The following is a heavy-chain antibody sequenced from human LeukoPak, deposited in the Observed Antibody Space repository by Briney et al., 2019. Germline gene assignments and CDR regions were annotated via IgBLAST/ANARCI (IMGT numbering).Heavy chain of an antibody. J-gene: IGHJ5*02. D-gene: IGHD6-13*01. Sequence: PSETLSLTCAVYGGSFSGYYWSWIRQPPGKGLGWIGEINHSGSANYNPPLQSRVTIPLHTSKNQFSLQLSSVTAADTAVYYCAGHIDSSSWGGASWFDPWGQGTLVTVSS. V-gene: IGHV4-34*01. CDR2: INHSGSA. CDR1: GGSFSGYY. CDR3: AGHIDSSSWGGASWFDP.